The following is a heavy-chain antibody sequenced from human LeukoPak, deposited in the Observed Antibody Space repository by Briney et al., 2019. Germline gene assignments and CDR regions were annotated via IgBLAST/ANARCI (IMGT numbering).Heavy chain of an antibody. CDR3: ARSRTWGYSYGYDY. V-gene: IGHV1-2*06. J-gene: IGHJ4*02. Sequence: ASVKVSCKASGYTFTGYYMHWVRQAPGQGLEWMGRINPNSGGTNYAQKFQGRVTMTRDTSISTAYVELSRLRSDDTAVCYCARSRTWGYSYGYDYWGQGTLVTVSS. D-gene: IGHD5-18*01. CDR2: INPNSGGT. CDR1: GYTFTGYY.